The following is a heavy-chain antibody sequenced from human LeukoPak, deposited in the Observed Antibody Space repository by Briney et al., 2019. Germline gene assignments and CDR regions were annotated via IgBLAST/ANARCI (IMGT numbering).Heavy chain of an antibody. CDR2: VSTSNGDT. V-gene: IGHV1-18*01. D-gene: IGHD5-18*01. CDR3: ARVSDTSMVTPGFDS. CDR1: GYNFNRYT. J-gene: IGHJ4*02. Sequence: ASVKVSCKTSGYNFNRYTITWVRQAPGQGLEWMGLVSTSNGDTSYADKFQGRVTMTTETVTKTAYMELRRLRSGDTAMYFCARVSDTSMVTPGFDSWGQGTLVTVSS.